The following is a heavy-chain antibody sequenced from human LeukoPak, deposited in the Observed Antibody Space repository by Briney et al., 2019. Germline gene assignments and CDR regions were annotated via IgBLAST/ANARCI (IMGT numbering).Heavy chain of an antibody. D-gene: IGHD1-1*01. Sequence: GASVKVSCKASEGTFSSYAISWVRQAPGQGLEWMGRIIPILGIANYAQKFQGRVTITADKSTSTAYMELSSLRSEDTAVYYCAREDDDRGWFDPWGQGTLVTVSS. J-gene: IGHJ5*02. CDR2: IIPILGIA. CDR1: EGTFSSYA. V-gene: IGHV1-69*04. CDR3: AREDDDRGWFDP.